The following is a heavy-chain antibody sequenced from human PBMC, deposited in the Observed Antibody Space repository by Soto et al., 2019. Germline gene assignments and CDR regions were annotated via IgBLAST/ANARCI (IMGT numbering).Heavy chain of an antibody. D-gene: IGHD2-15*01. J-gene: IGHJ2*01. V-gene: IGHV3-53*02. CDR3: ARSSRGGNAGYFNL. Sequence: EVQLVETGGGLIQPGGSLRLSCAVSGFSVGSNYMSWVRQAPGKGLEWVSVIYSGGTTHDADSVKGRFTTSRDNPKNMVYLQMTSLRVEDTAVYYCARSSRGGNAGYFNLWGRGTLVTVSS. CDR2: IYSGGTT. CDR1: GFSVGSNY.